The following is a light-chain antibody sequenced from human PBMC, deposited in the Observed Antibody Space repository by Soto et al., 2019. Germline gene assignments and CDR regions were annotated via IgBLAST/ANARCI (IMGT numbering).Light chain of an antibody. Sequence: EIVLTQSPGTLFLSPGERATLSCRASQSVGSSLSWYQQKPGQAPRLLFYGASNRATAIPDRFSGSGFGTDFTLHITRLEPEDFAVYYCQQYGDSPQTFGPGTKVEI. CDR3: QQYGDSPQT. CDR2: GAS. J-gene: IGKJ1*01. V-gene: IGKV3-20*01. CDR1: QSVGSS.